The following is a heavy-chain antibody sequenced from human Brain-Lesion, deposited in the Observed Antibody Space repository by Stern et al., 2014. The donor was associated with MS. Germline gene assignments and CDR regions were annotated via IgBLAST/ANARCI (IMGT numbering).Heavy chain of an antibody. J-gene: IGHJ4*02. Sequence: WSWIRQYPGKGLEWIGYIYYTGSAYYDPSLKSRLSMSIDTSKNQFSLNLNSVTAADTAVYYCARGARYSDSSGYYFYFDYWGQGTLVTVSS. CDR3: ARGARYSDSSGYYFYFDY. CDR2: IYYTGSA. V-gene: IGHV4-31*02. D-gene: IGHD3-22*01.